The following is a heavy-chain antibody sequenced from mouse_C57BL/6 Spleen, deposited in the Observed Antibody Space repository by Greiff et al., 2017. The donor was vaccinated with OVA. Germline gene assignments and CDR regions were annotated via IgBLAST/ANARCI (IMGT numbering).Heavy chain of an antibody. CDR3: ARRDYYGSIYFDY. D-gene: IGHD1-1*01. CDR1: GYAFSSSW. Sequence: QVQLQQSGPELVKPGASVKISCKASGYAFSSSWMNWVKQRPGKGLEWIGRIYPGDGDTNYNGKFKGKATLTADKSSSTAYMQLSSLTSEDSAVYFCARRDYYGSIYFDYWGQGTTLTVSS. V-gene: IGHV1-82*01. J-gene: IGHJ2*01. CDR2: IYPGDGDT.